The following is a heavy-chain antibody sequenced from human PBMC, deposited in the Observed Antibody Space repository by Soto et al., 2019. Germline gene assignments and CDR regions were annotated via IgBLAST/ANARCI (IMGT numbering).Heavy chain of an antibody. CDR1: GYTFTSYG. J-gene: IGHJ4*02. Sequence: ASVKVSCKASGYTFTSYGISWVRQAPGQGLEWMGWISAYNGNTNYAQKLQGRVTMTTDTSTSTAYMELRSLRSDDTAVYYCARGGALTGYYNEPGRFDYWGQGTLVTVSS. V-gene: IGHV1-18*01. D-gene: IGHD3-9*01. CDR3: ARGGALTGYYNEPGRFDY. CDR2: ISAYNGNT.